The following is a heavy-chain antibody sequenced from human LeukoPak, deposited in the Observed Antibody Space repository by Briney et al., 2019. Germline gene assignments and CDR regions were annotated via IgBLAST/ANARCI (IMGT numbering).Heavy chain of an antibody. CDR3: ARRGQLVITRVLDP. V-gene: IGHV1-2*02. Sequence: ASVKVSCKASGYTFTGYYMHWVRQAPGQGLEWMGWINPNRGGTNYAQKFQGRVTMTRDTSISTAYMELSRLRSDDTAVYYCARRGQLVITRVLDPWGQGTLVTVSS. J-gene: IGHJ5*02. CDR1: GYTFTGYY. CDR2: INPNRGGT. D-gene: IGHD6-6*01.